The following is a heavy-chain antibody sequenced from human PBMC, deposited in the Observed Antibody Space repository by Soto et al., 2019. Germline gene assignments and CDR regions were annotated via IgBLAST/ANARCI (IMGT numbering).Heavy chain of an antibody. V-gene: IGHV1-69*01. CDR2: IIPIFGTA. J-gene: IGHJ6*02. Sequence: QVQLVQSGAEVKKPGSSVKVSCKASGGTFSSYAISWVRQAPGQGLEWMGGIIPIFGTANYAQMFQGRVKITADESTSTAYMELSSLRSEDTAVYYCARTRYYDILTGYHYYYYGMDVWGQGTTVTVSS. CDR1: GGTFSSYA. CDR3: ARTRYYDILTGYHYYYYGMDV. D-gene: IGHD3-9*01.